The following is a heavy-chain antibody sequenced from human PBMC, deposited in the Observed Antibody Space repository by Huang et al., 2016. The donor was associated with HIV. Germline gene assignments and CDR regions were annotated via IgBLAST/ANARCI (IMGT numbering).Heavy chain of an antibody. CDR3: ARVLSDYYDSSGYSFDS. CDR1: GGNFRSHA. J-gene: IGHJ4*02. V-gene: IGHV1-69*13. D-gene: IGHD3-22*01. CDR2: IIPIFGTT. Sequence: QVQLMQSGAEVKKPGSSVKVSCKASGGNFRSHAFSWGRQAPGQGLEWMGGIIPIFGTTNYAQKFQGRFTITADESTSTAYMELSSLRSEDTAIYFCARVLSDYYDSSGYSFDSWGQGTLVTVSS.